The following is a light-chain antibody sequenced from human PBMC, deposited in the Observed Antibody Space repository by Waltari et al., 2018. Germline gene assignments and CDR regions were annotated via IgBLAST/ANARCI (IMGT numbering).Light chain of an antibody. V-gene: IGKV3-11*01. CDR3: QQRSNWPPLFT. Sequence: EIVFTQSPATLSLSPGERATLSCRASQSVSSYFAWYQQKPGQAPRLLIYDASNRATGIPARFSGSGSGTDFTLTISSLEPEDFAVYYCQQRSNWPPLFTFGPGTKVDIK. CDR1: QSVSSY. CDR2: DAS. J-gene: IGKJ3*01.